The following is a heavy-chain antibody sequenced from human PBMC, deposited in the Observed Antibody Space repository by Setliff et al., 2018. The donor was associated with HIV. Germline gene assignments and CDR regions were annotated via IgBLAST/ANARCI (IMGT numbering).Heavy chain of an antibody. CDR3: ARATFSSSWYPFDGFDI. J-gene: IGHJ3*02. CDR1: GGSISSYY. V-gene: IGHV4-59*01. D-gene: IGHD6-13*01. Sequence: PSETPSLTCTVSGGSISSYYWSWIRQSPGKGPEWIGYIYYSGSTNYNPSLKSRVTILIDTPKNQFSLKLSSVSAADTAVYYCARATFSSSWYPFDGFDIWGQGTMVTVSS. CDR2: IYYSGST.